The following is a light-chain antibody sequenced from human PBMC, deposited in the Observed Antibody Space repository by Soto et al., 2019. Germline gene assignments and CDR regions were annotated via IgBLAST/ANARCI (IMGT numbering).Light chain of an antibody. Sequence: EIVLTQSPATLSLSPGERATLSCRASQSVSTYVAWYQQKPGQAPRLVLYHASNSATGIPARFSGSGSETDFTLSISSLEPEDFAVYYCQQRDNRPYTFGQGTRLEI. CDR1: QSVSTY. J-gene: IGKJ2*01. CDR3: QQRDNRPYT. V-gene: IGKV3-11*01. CDR2: HAS.